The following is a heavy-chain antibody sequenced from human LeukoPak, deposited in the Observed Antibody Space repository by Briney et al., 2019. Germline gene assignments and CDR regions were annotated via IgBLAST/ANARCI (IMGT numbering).Heavy chain of an antibody. V-gene: IGHV1-46*01. D-gene: IGHD3-22*01. CDR2: INPSGGTT. Sequence: ASVRVSCKASEYPFTSYYIHWVRQAPGQGLEWMGKINPSGGTTNYAQKFQGRVTMTRDTSTNTVYMQLSSLRSEDTAIYYCARGFYYNSSGYNYQDTFDVWGQGTMVTVSS. CDR3: ARGFYYNSSGYNYQDTFDV. J-gene: IGHJ3*01. CDR1: EYPFTSYY.